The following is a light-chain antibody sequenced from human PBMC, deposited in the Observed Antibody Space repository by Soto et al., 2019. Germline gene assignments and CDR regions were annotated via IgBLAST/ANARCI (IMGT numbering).Light chain of an antibody. CDR1: QSVRSN. Sequence: EIVMTQSPATLSVSPGERATVSCRASQSVRSNLAWYQQKPGQAPRLLIYGASTRATGIPARFSGSGSGTEVTLTISSLQCEDFAVYYCQQYNSWPPITFGEGTRLEIK. CDR2: GAS. V-gene: IGKV3-15*01. CDR3: QQYNSWPPIT. J-gene: IGKJ5*01.